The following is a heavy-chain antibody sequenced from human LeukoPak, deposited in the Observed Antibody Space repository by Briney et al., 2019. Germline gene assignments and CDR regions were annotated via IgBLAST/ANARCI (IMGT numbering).Heavy chain of an antibody. J-gene: IGHJ4*02. CDR1: GFTFSSYG. CDR3: AKDLTAMVTRFDY. V-gene: IGHV3-30*18. D-gene: IGHD5-18*01. CDR2: ISYDGSNK. Sequence: GGSLRLSCAASGFTFSSYGMHWVRQAPGKGLEWVAVISYDGSNKYYADSVKGRFTISRDNSKNTLYLQMNSLRAEDTAVYYCAKDLTAMVTRFDYWGQGTLVTVSS.